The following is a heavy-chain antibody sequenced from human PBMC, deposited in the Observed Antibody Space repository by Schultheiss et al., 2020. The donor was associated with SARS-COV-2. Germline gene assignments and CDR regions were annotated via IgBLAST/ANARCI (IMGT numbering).Heavy chain of an antibody. V-gene: IGHV4-30-4*01. CDR1: GGSISSGDYY. J-gene: IGHJ4*02. CDR3: AREGNMYGPDFES. CDR2: IYYSGST. D-gene: IGHD1/OR15-1a*01. Sequence: SETLSLTCTVSGGSISSGDYYWSWIRQPPGKGLEWIGYIYYSGSTYYIPSLKSRVTISVDTSKNQFSLKLSSVTAADTAVYYCAREGNMYGPDFESWGQGFLVTVSS.